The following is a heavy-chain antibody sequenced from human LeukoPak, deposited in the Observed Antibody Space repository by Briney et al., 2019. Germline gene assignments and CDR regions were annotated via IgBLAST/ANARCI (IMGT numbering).Heavy chain of an antibody. CDR1: GGTVSSFT. Sequence: SVKVSCKASGGTVSSFTINWVRQAPGQGLEWTGGVVPFFGATSYAQRFRGRLTISTDESAATAYMELTSLKSDDTAMYYCARFSTVLGSVKYDFWTDDAFDLWGQGTLDTVS. V-gene: IGHV1-69*05. CDR3: ARFSTVLGSVKYDFWTDDAFDL. CDR2: VVPFFGAT. D-gene: IGHD3/OR15-3a*01. J-gene: IGHJ3*01.